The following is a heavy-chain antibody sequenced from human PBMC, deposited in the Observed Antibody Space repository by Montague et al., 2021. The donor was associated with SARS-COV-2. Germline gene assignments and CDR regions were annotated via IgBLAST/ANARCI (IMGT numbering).Heavy chain of an antibody. D-gene: IGHD6-13*01. CDR3: VHRKVLAAAWDY. Sequence: PALVKPTQTLTLTCTFSGFSLSTSGVGVGWIRQPPGKALEWLALIYWDDDKRYSPSLKSRLTITKDTSKNQVVLTMTNMDPVDTATYYCVHRKVLAAAWDYWGQGTLVTVSS. CDR2: IYWDDDK. V-gene: IGHV2-5*02. J-gene: IGHJ4*02. CDR1: GFSLSTSGVG.